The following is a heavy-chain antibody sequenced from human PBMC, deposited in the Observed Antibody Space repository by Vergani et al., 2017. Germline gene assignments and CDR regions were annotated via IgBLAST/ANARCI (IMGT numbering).Heavy chain of an antibody. V-gene: IGHV3-23*01. CDR2: IGGSGDST. CDR3: AKDPATSMGF. J-gene: IGHJ4*01. D-gene: IGHD5-18*01. Sequence: EVQLLESGGGLGQPGGSLRLSCAASGVIFTNYAMSWVRQAPGKGLEWVSTIGGSGDSTFYADSVKGRFAISRDNSKNTVYLQMNSLRAEDTAVYYCAKDPATSMGFGGQGILVTVSS. CDR1: GVIFTNYA.